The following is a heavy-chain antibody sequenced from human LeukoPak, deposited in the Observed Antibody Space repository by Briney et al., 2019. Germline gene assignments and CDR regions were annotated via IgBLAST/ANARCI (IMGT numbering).Heavy chain of an antibody. V-gene: IGHV4-30-2*01. J-gene: IGHJ4*02. D-gene: IGHD6-19*01. Sequence: SETLSLTCSVSGGSIRSGAYYWSWIRQPPGKGLEWIGYIYHSGSTYYNPSLKSRVTISVDRSKNQFSLKLSSVTAADTAVYYCARAVSGLCDYWGQGTLVTVSS. CDR2: IYHSGST. CDR3: ARAVSGLCDY. CDR1: GGSIRSGAYY.